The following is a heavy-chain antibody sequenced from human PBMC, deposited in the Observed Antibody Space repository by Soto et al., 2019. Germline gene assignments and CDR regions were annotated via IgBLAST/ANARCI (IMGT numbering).Heavy chain of an antibody. D-gene: IGHD3-10*01. V-gene: IGHV3-64*01. CDR3: AKAGFYYGSGIYGYGMDV. CDR2: ISTNGGTT. CDR1: GLTFSSYA. J-gene: IGHJ6*02. Sequence: EVQLVESGGGLVQPGGSLRLSCAASGLTFSSYAMHWVRQAPGKGLEYFSAISTNGGTTYYANSVKGRFTISRDNSKNTLYLQMGSLRAEDMAVYYCAKAGFYYGSGIYGYGMDVWGQGTTVTVSS.